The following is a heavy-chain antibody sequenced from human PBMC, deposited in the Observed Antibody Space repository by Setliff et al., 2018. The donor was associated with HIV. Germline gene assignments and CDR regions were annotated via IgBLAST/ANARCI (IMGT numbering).Heavy chain of an antibody. CDR2: IYTSGST. CDR3: ARSRESSGYYRDYYYYLDV. J-gene: IGHJ6*03. D-gene: IGHD6-19*01. V-gene: IGHV4-61*09. CDR1: GGSISSGSYY. Sequence: SETLSLTCTVSGGSISSGSYYWSWIRQPAGKGLEWIGHIYTSGSTNYNPSLKSQVTISVHTSKNQFSLKLSSVTAADTAVYYCARSRESSGYYRDYYYYLDVWGKGTTVTVSS.